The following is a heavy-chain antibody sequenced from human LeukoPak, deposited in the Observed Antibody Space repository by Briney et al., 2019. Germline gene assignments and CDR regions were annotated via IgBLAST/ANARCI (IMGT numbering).Heavy chain of an antibody. V-gene: IGHV3-20*04. CDR2: INWNGGST. J-gene: IGHJ4*02. Sequence: GGSLRLSCAASGFTFDDYGMSWVRQAPGKGLEWVSGINWNGGSTGYADSVKGRFTISRDNAKNSLYLQMNSLRAEDTALYYCERGTDYYDSSGLYYFDYWGQGTLVIVSS. CDR3: ERGTDYYDSSGLYYFDY. CDR1: GFTFDDYG. D-gene: IGHD3-22*01.